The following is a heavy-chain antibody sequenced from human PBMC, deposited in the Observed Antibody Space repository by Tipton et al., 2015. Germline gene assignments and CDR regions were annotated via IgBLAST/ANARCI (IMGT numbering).Heavy chain of an antibody. CDR3: ARGRGHIVVVSHFDY. CDR2: IYYTGDT. V-gene: IGHV4-31*03. J-gene: IGHJ4*02. Sequence: TLSLTCTVSGGSISGYYWSWIRQHPGKGLEWIGYIYYTGDTYFNPSLKSRVTISVDRSKNQFSLKLSSVTAADTADYYCARGRGHIVVVSHFDYWGQGTLVAVSP. D-gene: IGHD2-21*01. CDR1: GGSISGYY.